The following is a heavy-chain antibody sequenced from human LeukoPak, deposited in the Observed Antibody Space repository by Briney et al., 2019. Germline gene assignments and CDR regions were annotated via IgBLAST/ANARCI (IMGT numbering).Heavy chain of an antibody. CDR2: ISSSSSYI. Sequence: GGSLRLSCAASGFTFSSYSMNWVRQAPGKGLEWVSSISSSSSYIYYADSVKGRFTISRDNAKNSLYLQMNSLRAEDTAVYYCAKARIGITGTRSDYWGQGTLVTVSS. D-gene: IGHD1/OR15-1a*01. CDR3: AKARIGITGTRSDY. CDR1: GFTFSSYS. J-gene: IGHJ4*02. V-gene: IGHV3-21*01.